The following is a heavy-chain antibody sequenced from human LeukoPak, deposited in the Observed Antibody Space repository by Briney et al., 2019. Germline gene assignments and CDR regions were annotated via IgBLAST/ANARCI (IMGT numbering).Heavy chain of an antibody. Sequence: SVKASCKASGGTFSSYAISWVRQAPGQGLEWMGRIIPIFGTANYAQKFQGRVTITTDESTSTAYMELSSLRFEDTAVYYCARGHFDWLFPDYWGQGTLVTVSS. CDR3: ARGHFDWLFPDY. J-gene: IGHJ4*02. CDR2: IIPIFGTA. D-gene: IGHD3-9*01. V-gene: IGHV1-69*05. CDR1: GGTFSSYA.